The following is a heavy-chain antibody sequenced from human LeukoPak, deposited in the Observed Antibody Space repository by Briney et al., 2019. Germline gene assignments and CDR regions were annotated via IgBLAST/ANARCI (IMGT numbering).Heavy chain of an antibody. CDR1: GFTFSSYS. CDR3: ANPPNGYCSRTSCD. D-gene: IGHD2-2*01. V-gene: IGHV3-21*01. J-gene: IGHJ4*02. CDR2: ISSSSSYI. Sequence: GGSLRLSCAASGFTFSSYSMNWVRQAPGKGLEWVSSISSSSSYIYYADSVKGRFTISRDNAKNSLYLQMNSLRAEDTAVYHCANPPNGYCSRTSCDWGQGNLVTVSS.